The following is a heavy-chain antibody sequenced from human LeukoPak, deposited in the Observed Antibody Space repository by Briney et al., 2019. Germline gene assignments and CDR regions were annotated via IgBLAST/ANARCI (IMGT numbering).Heavy chain of an antibody. CDR1: GGSISSGGYY. Sequence: PSETLSLTCTVSGGSISSGGYYWSWIRQHPGKGLEWIGYIYYSGSTYYNPSLKSRVTKSVDTSKNQFSLKLSSVTAADTAVYYCARGGYYYYYGMDVWGQGTTVTVSS. CDR3: ARGGYYYYYGMDV. J-gene: IGHJ6*02. CDR2: IYYSGST. V-gene: IGHV4-31*03.